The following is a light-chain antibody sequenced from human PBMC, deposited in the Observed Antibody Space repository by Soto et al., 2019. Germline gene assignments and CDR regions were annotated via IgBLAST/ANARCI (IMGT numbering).Light chain of an antibody. V-gene: IGKV3-15*01. CDR1: QSVSSY. CDR2: RAS. J-gene: IGKJ1*01. CDR3: QTYSNWPPWT. Sequence: EIVMTQSPATLSASPGERATLSCRASQSVSSYLAWYQQKPGQAPRLLIFRASTRATGIPARFSATGSGTDFTLTISRLQSEDCAVYYCQTYSNWPPWTFGPGTKVDIK.